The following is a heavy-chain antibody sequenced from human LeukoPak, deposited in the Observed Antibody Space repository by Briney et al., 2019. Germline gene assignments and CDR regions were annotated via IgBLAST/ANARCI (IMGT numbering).Heavy chain of an antibody. CDR2: IRSKANSYAT. CDR1: RFIFSQFS. Sequence: GGSLRLSCAGSRFIFSQFSMHWVRQASGKGLEWVGRIRSKANSYATAYAASVKGRFTISRDDSKNTAYLQMNSLKTEDTAVYYCTRQDSSGWYYFDYWGQGTLVTVSS. V-gene: IGHV3-73*01. CDR3: TRQDSSGWYYFDY. J-gene: IGHJ4*02. D-gene: IGHD6-19*01.